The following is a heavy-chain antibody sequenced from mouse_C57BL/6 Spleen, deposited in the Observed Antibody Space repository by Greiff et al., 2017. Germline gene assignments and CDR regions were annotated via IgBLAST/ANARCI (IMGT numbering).Heavy chain of an antibody. CDR3: ARELRPCYLDY. CDR1: GYTFTSYW. CDR2: FYPSDSDI. J-gene: IGHJ2*01. D-gene: IGHD3-2*02. V-gene: IGHV1-61*01. Sequence: VQLQQPGAELVRPGSSVKLSCKASGYTFTSYWMDWVKQRPGQGLEWIGNFYPSDSDIHYNQKFTAKATLTVDKSSSTAYMQRSRLTSDDSAVYYGARELRPCYLDYWGQGTTLTVSS.